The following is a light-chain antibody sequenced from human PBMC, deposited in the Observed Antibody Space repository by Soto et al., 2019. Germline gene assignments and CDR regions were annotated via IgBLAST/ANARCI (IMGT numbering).Light chain of an antibody. CDR2: NSN. CDR3: AAWDDSLSGHVV. Sequence: QPVLTQPPSVSGVPLQRSGISCSGVTSHIGSDHVYWYQQLPGTALRLVIYNSNRRPSGIPDRFSGSKSGASASLAIRGLRSEDEAEYYCAAWDDSLSGHVVFGGGTKVTVL. CDR1: TSHIGSDH. V-gene: IGLV1-47*01. J-gene: IGLJ2*01.